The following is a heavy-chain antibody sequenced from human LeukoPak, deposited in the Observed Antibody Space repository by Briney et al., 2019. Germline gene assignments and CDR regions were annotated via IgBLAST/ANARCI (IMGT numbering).Heavy chain of an antibody. CDR2: MNPNSGNT. D-gene: IGHD2-2*01. CDR3: ARVVVVPTAILPYYYYGMDV. CDR1: GYTFTSYD. Sequence: GASVKVSCKASGYTFTSYDINWVRQATGQGLEWIGWMNPNSGNTGYAQKFQGRVTMTRNTSISTAYMELSSLRSEDTAVYYCARVVVVPTAILPYYYYGMDVWGQGTTVTVSS. V-gene: IGHV1-8*01. J-gene: IGHJ6*02.